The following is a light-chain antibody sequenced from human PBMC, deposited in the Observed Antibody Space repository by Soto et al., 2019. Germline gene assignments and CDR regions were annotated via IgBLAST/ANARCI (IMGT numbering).Light chain of an antibody. Sequence: DIQMTQSPSSLSASLGDRVTISCRASQSITTYLNWYQQKPGKAPQLLIYAASRLQSGVPSRFSGSGSGTDFTLTISSLLPEDFATYYCQQSYSTPYTFGQGTNLVI. CDR3: QQSYSTPYT. CDR1: QSITTY. V-gene: IGKV1-39*01. CDR2: AAS. J-gene: IGKJ2*01.